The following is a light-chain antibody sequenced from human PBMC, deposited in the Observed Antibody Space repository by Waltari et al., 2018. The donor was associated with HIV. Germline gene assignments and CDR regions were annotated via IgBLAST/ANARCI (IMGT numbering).Light chain of an antibody. Sequence: QAALTQPASVSGSPGQSITISCVGTNTDIGFYNYVSWYQHHPGKAPKLLIYEVNSRPSGISNRFAGSKAGDTASLTISGLQAEDESTYYCSSFTSSSTVLFGGGTEVTVL. CDR3: SSFTSSSTVL. V-gene: IGLV2-14*01. CDR1: NTDIGFYNY. CDR2: EVN. J-gene: IGLJ3*02.